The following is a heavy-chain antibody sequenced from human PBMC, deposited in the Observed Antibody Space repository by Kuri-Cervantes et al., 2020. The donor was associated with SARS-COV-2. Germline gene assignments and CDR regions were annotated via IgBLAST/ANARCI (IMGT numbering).Heavy chain of an antibody. V-gene: IGHV1-3*02. CDR2: SNAGNGNT. J-gene: IGHJ4*02. CDR1: GYTFTSYA. D-gene: IGHD6-6*01. CDR3: ARDLSSSVASFYDY. Sequence: ASVKVSCKASGYTFTSYAMHWVRQAPGQRLEWMGWSNAGNGNTKYSQEFQGRVTITRDTSASTAYMELSSLRSDDTAVYYCARDLSSSVASFYDYWGQGTLVTVSS.